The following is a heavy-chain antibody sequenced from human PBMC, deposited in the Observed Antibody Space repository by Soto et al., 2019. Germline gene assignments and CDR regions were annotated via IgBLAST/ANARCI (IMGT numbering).Heavy chain of an antibody. J-gene: IGHJ6*02. CDR1: GYTSTGYY. CDR3: ARSTRYFDWLPVLDYYDYGIDV. CDR2: IYLNSGGT. D-gene: IGHD3-9*01. V-gene: IGHV1-2*02. Sequence: ASVKVCCMASGYTSTGYYMHWVRQASGQGREWMGWIYLNSGGTNYAQKCQGRATMTSDTSISSAYMGRRRLSCKDGAVNYFARSTRYFDWLPVLDYYDYGIDVGGQRSTVAVS.